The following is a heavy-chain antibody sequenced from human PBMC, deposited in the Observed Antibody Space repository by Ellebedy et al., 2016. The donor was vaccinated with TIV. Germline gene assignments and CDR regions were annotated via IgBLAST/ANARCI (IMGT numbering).Heavy chain of an antibody. Sequence: AASVKVSCKVSGYTLTELSMHWVRQAPGKGLEWMGWVSPYDGNTNYAQRFQGRVTMTIDTFTGTGYMELRNLRSDDTAVYFCARGFRYGSGRWPLDYWGQGTLVTVSS. V-gene: IGHV1-24*01. D-gene: IGHD4-23*01. CDR3: ARGFRYGSGRWPLDY. CDR1: GYTLTELS. CDR2: VSPYDGNT. J-gene: IGHJ4*02.